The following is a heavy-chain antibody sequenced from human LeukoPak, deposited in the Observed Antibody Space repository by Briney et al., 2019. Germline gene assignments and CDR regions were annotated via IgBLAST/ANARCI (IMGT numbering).Heavy chain of an antibody. CDR3: AKGRKYSGYERIFDY. CDR2: ISSSSSYI. J-gene: IGHJ4*02. Sequence: GGSLRLSCAASGFTFSSYSMNWVRQAPGKGLEWVSSISSSSSYIYYADSVKGRFTISRDNSKNTLYLQMNSLRAEDTAVYYCAKGRKYSGYERIFDYWGQGTLVTVSS. D-gene: IGHD5-12*01. V-gene: IGHV3-21*04. CDR1: GFTFSSYS.